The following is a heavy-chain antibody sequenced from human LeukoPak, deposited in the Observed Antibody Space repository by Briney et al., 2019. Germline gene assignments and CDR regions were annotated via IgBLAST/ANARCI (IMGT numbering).Heavy chain of an antibody. V-gene: IGHV4-59*08. J-gene: IGHJ4*02. CDR2: IYNSGST. CDR3: ARLGKYFYGSGSYYYFDY. D-gene: IGHD3-10*01. Sequence: SETLSLTCTVSGGSISSYYLSWIRQPPGKGLEWIGYIYNSGSTNHNSSLKSRVSISLDTSKNQFSLKLRSVTAADTAVYYCARLGKYFYGSGSYYYFDYWGQGTLVPVSS. CDR1: GGSISSYY.